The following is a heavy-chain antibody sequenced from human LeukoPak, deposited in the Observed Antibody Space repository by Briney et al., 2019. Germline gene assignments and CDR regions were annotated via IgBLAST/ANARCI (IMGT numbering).Heavy chain of an antibody. CDR3: ARGGGGYYDILTGHLGWFDP. V-gene: IGHV4-38-2*02. J-gene: IGHJ5*02. D-gene: IGHD3-9*01. CDR2: IYHSGST. CDR1: GGSISGYY. Sequence: SETLSLTCTVSGGSISGYYWGWIRQPPGKGLEWIGSIYHSGSTYYNPSLKSRVTISVDTSKNQFSLKLSSVTAADTAVYYCARGGGGYYDILTGHLGWFDPWGQGTLVTVSS.